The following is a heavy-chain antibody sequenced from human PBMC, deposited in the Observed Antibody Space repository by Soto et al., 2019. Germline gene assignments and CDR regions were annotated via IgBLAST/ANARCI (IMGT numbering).Heavy chain of an antibody. V-gene: IGHV2-26*01. Sequence: QVTLKESGPVLVNPTETLTLTCTVSGFSLSNARMGVSWIRQPPGKALEWLAHIFSNDEKSYSTSLKSRLTISKDTSKSQVVLTMTNMDPVDTATYYCARIEYCSSTSCYAPGAFDIWGQGTMVTVSS. CDR2: IFSNDEK. CDR1: GFSLSNARMG. CDR3: ARIEYCSSTSCYAPGAFDI. D-gene: IGHD2-2*01. J-gene: IGHJ3*02.